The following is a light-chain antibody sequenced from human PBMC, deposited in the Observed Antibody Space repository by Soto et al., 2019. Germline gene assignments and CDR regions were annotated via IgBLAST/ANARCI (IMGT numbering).Light chain of an antibody. CDR2: GAS. CDR1: QSVSSN. CDR3: QQYNKWPET. Sequence: EIVMTQSPATLSVSPGERATLSCRASQSVSSNLAWYQQKPGQAPRLLIYGASTRATGIPARFSGSESGTEFTLTISSLQSEDFAVYYCQQYNKWPETFGQGNKVEIK. V-gene: IGKV3-15*01. J-gene: IGKJ1*01.